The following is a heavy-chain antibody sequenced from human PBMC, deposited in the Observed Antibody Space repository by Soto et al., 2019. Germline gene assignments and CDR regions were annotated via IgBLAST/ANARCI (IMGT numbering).Heavy chain of an antibody. V-gene: IGHV2-5*02. J-gene: IGHJ4*02. CDR3: SHIVVGGLGYDVDY. CDR2: IYWDDDK. D-gene: IGHD6-19*01. Sequence: QITLKESGPTLVKPTQTLTLTCTFSGFSLSSTRMAVGWIRQPPGKALEWLALIYWDDDKRYSPFLKSRLTIVKDTSKNQVVLTMSNMDPVDTARYYCSHIVVGGLGYDVDYWGQGTLVTVAS. CDR1: GFSLSSTRMA.